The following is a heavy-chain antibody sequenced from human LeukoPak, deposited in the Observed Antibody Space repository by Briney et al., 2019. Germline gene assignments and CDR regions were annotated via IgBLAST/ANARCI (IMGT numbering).Heavy chain of an antibody. V-gene: IGHV4-39*07. CDR1: GGSISSSYYY. Sequence: SETLSLTCTVSGGSISSSYYYWGWIRQPPGKGLEWIGSIYSSGSTYYNPSLKSRVTISVDTSKNQFSLKLSSVTAADTAVYYCARARYCSSTSCFSRFDPWGQGTLVTVSS. CDR2: IYSSGST. J-gene: IGHJ5*02. D-gene: IGHD2-2*01. CDR3: ARARYCSSTSCFSRFDP.